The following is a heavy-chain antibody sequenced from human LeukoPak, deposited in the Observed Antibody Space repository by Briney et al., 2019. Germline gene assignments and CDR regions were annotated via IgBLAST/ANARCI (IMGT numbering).Heavy chain of an antibody. CDR2: TSPDEGLK. CDR3: ARVQQYDKFDY. Sequence: GGSLRLSCAASGFTFANYVTHWVRQAPGKGLEWVAVTSPDEGLKFYGDSVKGRFTISRDNAKNSLYLQMNSLRAEDTAFYYCARVQQYDKFDYWGQGTLVTVSS. J-gene: IGHJ4*02. CDR1: GFTFANYV. V-gene: IGHV3-30*04. D-gene: IGHD3-22*01.